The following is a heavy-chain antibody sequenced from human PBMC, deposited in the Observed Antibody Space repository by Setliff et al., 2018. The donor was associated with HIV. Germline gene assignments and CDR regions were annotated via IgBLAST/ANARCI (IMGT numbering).Heavy chain of an antibody. D-gene: IGHD3-22*01. CDR2: VYARGNT. Sequence: PSETLSLTCTVSGGSISSDTFYWSWIRQPAGKGLEWIGHVYARGNTNYNPSLKSRVTISVDTSKSQFSLKLSSVTAADTAVYYCAREQGRSYYDSSGFDYWGQGIPVTVSS. V-gene: IGHV4-61*09. J-gene: IGHJ4*02. CDR3: AREQGRSYYDSSGFDY. CDR1: GGSISSDTFY.